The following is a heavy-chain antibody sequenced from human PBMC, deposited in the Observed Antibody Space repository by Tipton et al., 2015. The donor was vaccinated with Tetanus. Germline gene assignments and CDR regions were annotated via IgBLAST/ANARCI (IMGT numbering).Heavy chain of an antibody. CDR1: GGSMRSYY. J-gene: IGHJ4*02. D-gene: IGHD4-23*01. Sequence: LRLSCIVSGGSMRSYYWSWIRQSPGRGLEWIGYIYYTGNTNYNPSLKSRVTISADTTKKQFSLNLRSVTAADTAVYYCAGLPVGGGYSAHHYFLHWGQGTLVTVSS. CDR3: AGLPVGGGYSAHHYFLH. V-gene: IGHV4-59*01. CDR2: IYYTGNT.